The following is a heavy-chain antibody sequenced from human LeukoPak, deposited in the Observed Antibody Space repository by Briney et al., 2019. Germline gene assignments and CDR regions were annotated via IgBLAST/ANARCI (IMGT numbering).Heavy chain of an antibody. CDR3: ARTIVGATRAFDI. V-gene: IGHV4-39*01. Sequence: SETLSLTCTVSGGSISSYYWSWIRQPPGKGLEWIGSIYYGGSTYYNPSLKSRVTISVDTSKNQFSLKLSSVTAADAAVYYCARTIVGATRAFDIWGQGTMVSVSS. CDR2: IYYGGST. J-gene: IGHJ3*02. CDR1: GGSISSYY. D-gene: IGHD1-26*01.